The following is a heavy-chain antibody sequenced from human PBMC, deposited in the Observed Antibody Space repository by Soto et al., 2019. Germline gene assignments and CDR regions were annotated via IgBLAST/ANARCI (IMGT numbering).Heavy chain of an antibody. J-gene: IGHJ4*02. CDR3: ARGSTMYSSGWYDY. CDR2: INHSGST. V-gene: IGHV4-34*01. D-gene: IGHD6-19*01. CDR1: GGSFSGYY. Sequence: SETLSLTCAVYGGSFSGYYWSWIRQPPGKGLEWIGEINHSGSTNYNPSLKSRVNISVDTSKNHFSLKLSSVTAADTAVYYCARGSTMYSSGWYDYWGQGTLVTVSA.